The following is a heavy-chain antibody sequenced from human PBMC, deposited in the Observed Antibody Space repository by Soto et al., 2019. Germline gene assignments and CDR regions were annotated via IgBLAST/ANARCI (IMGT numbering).Heavy chain of an antibody. J-gene: IGHJ4*02. Sequence: GGPLQLSRAASEFRFSSHWLSWVRQAPGKGLEWVANIKEDGSEEYYVDSVKGRFTISRDNAKNSLYLQMNSLRAEDTAVYYCARHSGTYFDYWGQGTLVTVSS. CDR1: EFRFSSHW. CDR2: IKEDGSEE. CDR3: ARHSGTYFDY. D-gene: IGHD1-26*01. V-gene: IGHV3-7*04.